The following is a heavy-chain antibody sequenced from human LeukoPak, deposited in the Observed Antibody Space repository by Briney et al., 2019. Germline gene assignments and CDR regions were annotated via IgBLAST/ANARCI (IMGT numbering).Heavy chain of an antibody. D-gene: IGHD4/OR15-4a*01. CDR1: GFTFSSYA. J-gene: IGHJ4*02. Sequence: GGSLRLSCAASGFTFSSYAMSWVRQAPGKGLEWVSGISGSGGSTYYADSVKGRFTISRDNSKNTLYLQMNSLRAEDKAVYYCAKGGGMVVTDYWGQGTLVTVSS. CDR3: AKGGGMVVTDY. CDR2: ISGSGGST. V-gene: IGHV3-23*01.